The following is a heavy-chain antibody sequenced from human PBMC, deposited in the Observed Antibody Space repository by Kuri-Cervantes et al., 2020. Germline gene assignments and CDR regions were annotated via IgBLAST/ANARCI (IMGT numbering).Heavy chain of an antibody. V-gene: IGHV6-1*01. CDR1: GDSVSSNSAA. CDR3: ARGSYDSTWS. Sequence: SQTLSLTCAISGDSVSSNSAAWSWIRQSPSRGLEWLGRTYYRSNWYNDYAVSVRSRITINPDTSKNQLSLQLNSVTPEDTAVYYCARGSYDSTWSWGQGTLVTVSS. J-gene: IGHJ5*02. CDR2: TYYRSNWYN. D-gene: IGHD3-22*01.